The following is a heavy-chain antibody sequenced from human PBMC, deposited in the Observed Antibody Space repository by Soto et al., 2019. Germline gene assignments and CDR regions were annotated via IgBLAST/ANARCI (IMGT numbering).Heavy chain of an antibody. J-gene: IGHJ6*02. CDR3: ARRGALLWGYYYGMDV. V-gene: IGHV3-7*01. Sequence: EVQVVESGGGLVQPGGSLRLSCAAIGFSLRSDWMAWVRQIPGKGLEFVANIKEDGSVKNYVDSVKGRFSISRDNDKNSLYLQMNSLRAEDTAVYYCARRGALLWGYYYGMDVWGQGTTVTVSS. CDR1: GFSLRSDW. CDR2: IKEDGSVK. D-gene: IGHD2-2*01.